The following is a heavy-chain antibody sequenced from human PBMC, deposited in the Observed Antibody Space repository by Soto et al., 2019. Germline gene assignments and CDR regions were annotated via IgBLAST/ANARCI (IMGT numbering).Heavy chain of an antibody. CDR3: AQTEYYDSRDLGYH. CDR1: GFDFEDYA. CDR2: ISWNSGSI. D-gene: IGHD3-16*01. J-gene: IGHJ5*02. Sequence: GGSLRLSCTGSGFDFEDYAMHWVRQAPGKGLEWVSAISWNSGSIGYAESVKGRFTISRENVKNTLYLQMNSLSTGDTAFYYSAQTEYYDSRDLGYHWGQGILVTVYS. V-gene: IGHV3-9*01.